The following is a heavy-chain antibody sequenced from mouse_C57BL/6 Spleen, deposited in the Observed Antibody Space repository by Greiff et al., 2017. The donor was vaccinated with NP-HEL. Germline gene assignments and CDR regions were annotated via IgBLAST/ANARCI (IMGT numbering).Heavy chain of an antibody. CDR2: ISDGGSYT. D-gene: IGHD2-12*01. J-gene: IGHJ4*01. CDR3: ARERYDEVYYAMDY. V-gene: IGHV5-4*01. CDR1: GFTFSSYA. Sequence: EVHLVESGGGLVKPGGSLKLSCAASGFTFSSYAMSWVRQTPEKRLEWVATISDGGSYTYYPDNVKGRFTISRDNAKNNLYLQMNQLKSEDTAMYYCARERYDEVYYAMDYWGQGTSVTVSS.